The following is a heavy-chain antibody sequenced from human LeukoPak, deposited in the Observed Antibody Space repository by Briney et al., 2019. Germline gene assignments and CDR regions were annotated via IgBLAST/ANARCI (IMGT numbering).Heavy chain of an antibody. CDR1: GFTFSNAW. V-gene: IGHV3-15*01. D-gene: IGHD3-10*01. CDR2: IKSKTDGGTT. J-gene: IGHJ2*01. CDR3: TSSTMVRGVTIYWYFDL. Sequence: GGSLRLSCAASGFTFSNAWMSWLRQAPGKGLEWVGRIKSKTDGGTTDYAAPVKGRFTISRDDSKNTLYLQMNSLKTEDTAVYYCTSSTMVRGVTIYWYFDLWGRGTLVTVSS.